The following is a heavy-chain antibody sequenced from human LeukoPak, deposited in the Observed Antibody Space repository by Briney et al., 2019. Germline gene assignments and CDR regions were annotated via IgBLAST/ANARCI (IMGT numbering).Heavy chain of an antibody. D-gene: IGHD3-9*01. CDR2: IFGGSRT. V-gene: IGHV3-53*04. CDR3: ARRAKTDWFFDY. Sequence: GGSLRLPCAASGFTVSNNYMTWVRQAPGKGLEWVSMIFGGSRTDYADSVKGRFTISRHSSKNTLFLQMNSLRTEDTAVYYCARRAKTDWFFDYWGPGTRVTVSP. CDR1: GFTVSNNY. J-gene: IGHJ4*02.